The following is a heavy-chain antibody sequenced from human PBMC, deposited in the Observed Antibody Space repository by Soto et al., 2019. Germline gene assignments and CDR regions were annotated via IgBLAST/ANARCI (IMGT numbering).Heavy chain of an antibody. CDR1: GGSIRSNNR. V-gene: IGHV4-4*02. D-gene: IGHD1-26*01. Sequence: QVQLQESGPGLVKPSGTLPLTCAVSGGSIRSNNRWSWVRQPPGKGLEWIGEIFHSGSTNYNPSLKTRVTISVDKSKNQFSLKLSSVTAADTAVYYCARVYSGSYSDYWGQGTLVTVSS. J-gene: IGHJ4*02. CDR2: IFHSGST. CDR3: ARVYSGSYSDY.